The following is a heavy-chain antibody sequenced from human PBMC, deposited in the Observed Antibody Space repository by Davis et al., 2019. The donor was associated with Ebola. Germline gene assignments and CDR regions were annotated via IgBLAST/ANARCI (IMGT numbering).Heavy chain of an antibody. J-gene: IGHJ4*02. CDR3: AIRNY. CDR1: GFTFSSYG. Sequence: GESLKISCAASGFTFSSYGMKWVRQVPGEGLEWVSIIHDNTATHYADSVKGRFTISRDSSRNTLHLQMDSLRVEDTAVYYCAIRNYWGRGTLVTVSS. CDR2: IHDNTAT. V-gene: IGHV3-66*01.